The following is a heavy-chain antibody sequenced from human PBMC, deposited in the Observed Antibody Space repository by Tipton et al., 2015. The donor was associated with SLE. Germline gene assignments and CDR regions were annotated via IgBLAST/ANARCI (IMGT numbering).Heavy chain of an antibody. V-gene: IGHV3-30*02. J-gene: IGHJ1*01. D-gene: IGHD6-13*01. CDR1: GFTFSYYS. Sequence: SLRLSCSTSGFTFSYYSMHWVRQAPGKGLEWVAFIRDDGSNIYYADSVKGRFTISRDNSNNMLYLQMNSLRTEDTAVYYCAKVYTGTWYADFQHWGQGTLVTVSS. CDR2: IRDDGSNI. CDR3: AKVYTGTWYADFQH.